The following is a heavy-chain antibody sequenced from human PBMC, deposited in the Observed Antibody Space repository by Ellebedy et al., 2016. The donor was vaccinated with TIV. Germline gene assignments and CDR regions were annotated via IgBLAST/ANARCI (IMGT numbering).Heavy chain of an antibody. CDR3: ASRPIAVGKGPVDV. V-gene: IGHV3-21*01. CDR1: GFTFSSYS. CDR2: ISSSSSYI. J-gene: IGHJ6*02. Sequence: GGSLRLXXAASGFTFSSYSMNWVRQAPGKGLEWVSSISSSSSYIYYADSVKGRFTISRDNAKNSLYLQMNSLRAEDTAVYYCASRPIAVGKGPVDVWGQGTTVTVSS. D-gene: IGHD6-19*01.